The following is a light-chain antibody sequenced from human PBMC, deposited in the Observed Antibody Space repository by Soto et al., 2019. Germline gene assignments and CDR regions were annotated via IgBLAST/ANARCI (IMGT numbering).Light chain of an antibody. Sequence: EIVLTQSPGTLSLSPGERATLSCRASQSVSSNFSWYQQKPGQAPRLLIYDASTRATGIPARFSGSGSGTDFTLTISRLEPEDFAVYYCQHYGSSPETFGQGTKVDIK. V-gene: IGKV3-20*01. CDR2: DAS. CDR1: QSVSSN. CDR3: QHYGSSPET. J-gene: IGKJ1*01.